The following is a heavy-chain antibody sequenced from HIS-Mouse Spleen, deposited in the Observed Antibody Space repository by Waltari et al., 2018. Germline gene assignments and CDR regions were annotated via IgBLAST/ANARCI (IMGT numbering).Heavy chain of an antibody. D-gene: IGHD6-13*01. CDR2: IYYSGST. CDR1: GGSISSSSYY. J-gene: IGHJ4*02. V-gene: IGHV4-39*01. CDR3: ARHEGQQLVTSLFDY. Sequence: QLQLQESGPGLVKPSETLFLTCTVSGGSISSSSYYWGWIRQPPGKGLEWIGSIYYSGSTYYNPSLKSRVTISVDTSKNQFSLKLSSVTAADTAVYYCARHEGQQLVTSLFDYWGQGTLVTVSS.